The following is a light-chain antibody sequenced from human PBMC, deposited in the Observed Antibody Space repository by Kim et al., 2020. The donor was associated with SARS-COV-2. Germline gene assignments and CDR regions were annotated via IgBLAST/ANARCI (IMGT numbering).Light chain of an antibody. J-gene: IGKJ2*01. Sequence: SPGERATPSCRASQSLGTNYLAWYQQKPGQAPRLLIAGASSRATGIPDRFSGSGSGTDFTLTISRLEPEDFAIYYCQHYAPSPPFTFGQGTKLEI. CDR3: QHYAPSPPFT. CDR1: QSLGTNY. CDR2: GAS. V-gene: IGKV3-20*01.